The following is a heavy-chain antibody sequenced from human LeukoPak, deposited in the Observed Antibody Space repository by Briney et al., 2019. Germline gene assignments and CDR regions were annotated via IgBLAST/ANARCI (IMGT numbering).Heavy chain of an antibody. CDR3: ARDLYNSGWTGAFDI. V-gene: IGHV1-2*02. Sequence: ASVKVSCKASGYTFTGYYIYWVRRAPGQGLEWMGWINPNSGGTDYAEKFQGRVTMTRDTSISTAYLELSSLRSDDTAVYHCARDLYNSGWTGAFDIWGQGTMVTVSS. J-gene: IGHJ3*02. CDR2: INPNSGGT. CDR1: GYTFTGYY. D-gene: IGHD6-19*01.